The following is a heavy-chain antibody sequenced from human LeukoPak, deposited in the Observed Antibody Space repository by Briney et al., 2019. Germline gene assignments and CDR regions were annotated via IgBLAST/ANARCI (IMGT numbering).Heavy chain of an antibody. J-gene: IGHJ6*03. V-gene: IGHV3-23*01. CDR2: ISGSGGST. Sequence: GGSLRLSCAASGFTFSSYAMSWVRQAPGKGLEWVSAISGSGGSTYYADSVKGRFTISRDNSKNTLYLQMNSLRAEDTAVYYCARGPLTAIFGVVVCYHLDVWGKGTAVTVSS. CDR3: ARGPLTAIFGVVVCYHLDV. D-gene: IGHD3-3*01. CDR1: GFTFSSYA.